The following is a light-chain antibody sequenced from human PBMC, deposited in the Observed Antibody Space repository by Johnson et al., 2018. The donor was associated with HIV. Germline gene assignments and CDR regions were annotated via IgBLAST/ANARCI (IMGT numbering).Light chain of an antibody. Sequence: SVLTQPPSVSAAPGQKVTISCSGSSSNIGNNYVSWYQQLPGTAPKLLIYENNKRPSGIPDRFSGSKSGTSATLGITGLQTGDEGDYYCGTWDRSLSAGGVFGTGTKVTVL. CDR3: GTWDRSLSAGGV. J-gene: IGLJ1*01. CDR2: ENN. CDR1: SSNIGNNY. V-gene: IGLV1-51*02.